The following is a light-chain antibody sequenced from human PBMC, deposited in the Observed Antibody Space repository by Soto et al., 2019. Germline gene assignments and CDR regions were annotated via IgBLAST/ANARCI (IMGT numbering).Light chain of an antibody. CDR3: QQYNPYSPWT. CDR1: HSISSW. V-gene: IGKV1-5*03. CDR2: EAS. Sequence: DIQMTQSPSTLSASVGDRVTVTCRASHSISSWLAWYQQKPGKAPKLLISEASSLESGVPSRFSGSESGTDFTLTISSLQPDDFATYYCQQYNPYSPWTFGQGTKVDI. J-gene: IGKJ1*01.